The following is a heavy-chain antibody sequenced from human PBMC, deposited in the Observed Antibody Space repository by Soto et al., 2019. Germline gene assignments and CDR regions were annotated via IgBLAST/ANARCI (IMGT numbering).Heavy chain of an antibody. J-gene: IGHJ5*02. CDR1: GDSINNSHW. CDR3: AREVNSSPARGPNWFDP. V-gene: IGHV4-4*02. CDR2: TYHSGTT. D-gene: IGHD6-13*01. Sequence: SETLSLTCAVSGDSINNSHWWSWVRQTPGKGLEWIGETYHSGTTNYNPSLKTRVTISIDKSKNQFSLKMNSVTAADTAVYYCAREVNSSPARGPNWFDPWGQGTLVNV.